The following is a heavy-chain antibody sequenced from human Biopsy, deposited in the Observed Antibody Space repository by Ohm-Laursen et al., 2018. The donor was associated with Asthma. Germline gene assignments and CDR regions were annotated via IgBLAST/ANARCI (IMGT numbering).Heavy chain of an antibody. D-gene: IGHD2-8*01. CDR3: ARGPSPHYHTSNGKFDL. V-gene: IGHV4-31*03. Sequence: PSETLSLTCTVSGGSINIGDYYWSWIRQHPVKGLEWIGYIYYSGTTYYNPSLKSRLTISVDMSKNQFILHLTSVTAADTAVYFCARGPSPHYHTSNGKFDLWGPGTLVTVSS. J-gene: IGHJ5*02. CDR1: GGSINIGDYY. CDR2: IYYSGTT.